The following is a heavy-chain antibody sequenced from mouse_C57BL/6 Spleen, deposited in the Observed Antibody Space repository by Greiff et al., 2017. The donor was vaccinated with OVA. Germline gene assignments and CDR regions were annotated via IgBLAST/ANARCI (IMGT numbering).Heavy chain of an antibody. CDR1: GYTFTSYW. V-gene: IGHV1-69*01. J-gene: IGHJ2*01. Sequence: QVQLQQPGAELVMPGASVKLSCKASGYTFTSYWMHWVKQRPGQGLEWIGEIDPSDSYPNYNQKFKGKSTLTVDKASSTSYMQLSSLTSEDSAVYDCARNYGSSLYFDYWGQGTTLTVSS. D-gene: IGHD1-1*01. CDR2: IDPSDSYP. CDR3: ARNYGSSLYFDY.